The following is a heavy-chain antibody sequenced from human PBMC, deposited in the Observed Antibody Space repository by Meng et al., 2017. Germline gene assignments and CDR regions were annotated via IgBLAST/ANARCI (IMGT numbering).Heavy chain of an antibody. CDR2: IKQDGSEK. CDR3: ARDHGAGDYDWFDP. CDR1: GFTFSSYW. Sequence: GGSLRLSCAASGFTFSSYWMSWVRQAPGKGLEWVANIKQDGSEKYYVDSVKGRFTISRDNAKNSLYLQMNSLRAEDTAVYYCARDHGAGDYDWFDPWGQGTLVTVSS. J-gene: IGHJ5*02. V-gene: IGHV3-7*01. D-gene: IGHD4-17*01.